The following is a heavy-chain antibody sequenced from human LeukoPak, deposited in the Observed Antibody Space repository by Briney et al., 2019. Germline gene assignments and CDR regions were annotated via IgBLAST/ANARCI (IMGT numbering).Heavy chain of an antibody. D-gene: IGHD6-19*01. CDR3: ARAPSSSNLLVFDY. CDR1: GFTFSSYE. J-gene: IGHJ4*01. CDR2: ISNSGSAI. V-gene: IGHV3-48*03. Sequence: GGSLRLSCAASGFTFSSYEMNWVRQAPEKGLEWVSYISNSGSAIYYADSVKGRFTTSRDNAKNSLYLHMNSLRAEDTAVYYCARAPSSSNLLVFDYWGHGTLVTVSS.